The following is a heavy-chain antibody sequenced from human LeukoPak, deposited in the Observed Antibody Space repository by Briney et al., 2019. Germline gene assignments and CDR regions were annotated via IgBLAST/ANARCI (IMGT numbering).Heavy chain of an antibody. CDR3: AADLSGSYRYWGMYAFDI. V-gene: IGHV1-58*01. Sequence: ASVKVSCKASGFTFTSSAVQWVRQARGQRLEWIGWIVVGSGNTNYAQKFQERVTITRDVSTSTAYMELSSLRSEDTAVYYCAADLSGSYRYWGMYAFDIWGQGTMVTVSS. D-gene: IGHD1-26*01. CDR2: IVVGSGNT. CDR1: GFTFTSSA. J-gene: IGHJ3*02.